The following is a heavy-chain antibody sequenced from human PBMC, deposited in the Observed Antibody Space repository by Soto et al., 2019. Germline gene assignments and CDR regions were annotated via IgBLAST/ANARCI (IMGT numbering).Heavy chain of an antibody. V-gene: IGHV3-30*04. CDR1: EFTFNRHA. CDR3: ARVSGHVYATLHGPFDY. J-gene: IGHJ4*02. CDR2: ISHDGRIK. Sequence: QVQLVESGGGVVQPGRSLRLSCAASEFTFNRHAMHWVRQAPGKGLEWVAVISHDGRIKYYADSVKGRFTISRDNSMNTLDLQMNSLRAEDTAIYFGARVSGHVYATLHGPFDYWGQGTLVTVSS. D-gene: IGHD2-8*01.